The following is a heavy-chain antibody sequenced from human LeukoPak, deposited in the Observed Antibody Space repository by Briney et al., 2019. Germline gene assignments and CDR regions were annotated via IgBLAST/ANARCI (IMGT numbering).Heavy chain of an antibody. V-gene: IGHV4-59*01. CDR1: GGSISSYY. Sequence: SETLSLTXAVYGGSISSYYWSWLRQPPGKGLEWMGYIYYSGSTNYNPSLKSRVTISVDTSKNQFSLKLSSVTAADTAVYYCARVVTVTTGYYYYYMDVWGKGTTVTVSS. D-gene: IGHD4-11*01. CDR3: ARVVTVTTGYYYYYMDV. CDR2: IYYSGST. J-gene: IGHJ6*03.